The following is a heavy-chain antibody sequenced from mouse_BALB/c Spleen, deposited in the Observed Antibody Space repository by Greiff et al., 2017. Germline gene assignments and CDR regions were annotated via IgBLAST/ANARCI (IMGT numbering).Heavy chain of an antibody. CDR2: INPSTGYT. CDR3: ARAYGNYVAY. CDR1: GYTFTSYW. J-gene: IGHJ3*01. V-gene: IGHV1-7*01. Sequence: VQLQQSGAELAKPGASVKMSCKASGYTFTSYWMHWVKQRPGQGLEWIGYINPSTGYTEYNQKFKDKATLTADKSSSTAYMQLSSLTSEDSAVYYCARAYGNYVAYWGQGTLVTVSA. D-gene: IGHD2-10*02.